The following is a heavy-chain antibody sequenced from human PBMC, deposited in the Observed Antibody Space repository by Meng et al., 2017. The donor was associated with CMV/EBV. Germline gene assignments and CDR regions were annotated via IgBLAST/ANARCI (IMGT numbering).Heavy chain of an antibody. J-gene: IGHJ3*02. V-gene: IGHV1-2*02. D-gene: IGHD3-10*01. Sequence: ASVKVSCKASGYTFTGYYMHWVRQAPGQGLEWMGWINPNSGGTNYAQKFQGRVTMTRDTSNSTAYMELSRLRSDDTAVYYCAREDYFGSGDDAFDIWGQGTMVTVSS. CDR2: INPNSGGT. CDR1: GYTFTGYY. CDR3: AREDYFGSGDDAFDI.